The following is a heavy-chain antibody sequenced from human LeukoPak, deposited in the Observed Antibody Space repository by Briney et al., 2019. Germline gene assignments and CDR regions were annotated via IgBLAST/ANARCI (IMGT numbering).Heavy chain of an antibody. J-gene: IGHJ5*02. CDR3: ARALLWFGENWFDP. CDR1: GFTFSSYS. V-gene: IGHV3-48*04. CDR2: ISSSSSTI. Sequence: GGSLRLSCAASGFTFSSYSMNWVRQAPGKGLEGVSYISSSSSTIYYADPVKGRFTISRDNAKTSLYLQMNSLRAEDTAVYYCARALLWFGENWFDPWGQGTLVTVSS. D-gene: IGHD3-10*01.